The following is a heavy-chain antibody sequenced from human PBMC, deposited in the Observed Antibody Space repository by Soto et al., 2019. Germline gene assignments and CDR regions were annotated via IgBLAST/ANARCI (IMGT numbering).Heavy chain of an antibody. CDR3: AKDLWNYDHYYYGMDV. V-gene: IGHV3-23*01. D-gene: IGHD1-7*01. CDR2: ISGSGGST. J-gene: IGHJ6*02. CDR1: GFTFSSYA. Sequence: QSGGSLRLSCAASGFTFSSYAMSWVRQAPGKGLEWVSAISGSGGSTYYADSVKGRFTISRDNSKNTLYLQMNSLRAEDTAVYYCAKDLWNYDHYYYGMDVWGQGTTVTVSS.